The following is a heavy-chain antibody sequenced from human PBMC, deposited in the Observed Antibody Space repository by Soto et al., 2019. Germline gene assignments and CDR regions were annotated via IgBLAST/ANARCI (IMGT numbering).Heavy chain of an antibody. CDR2: IYLTGST. CDR3: ARVWGALAPVAGWFGP. Sequence: QVQLQESGPGLVKPSGTLSLTCAVSNGSITSGNWWSWFRLPPGKGREWMGDIYLTGSTNYNPALRSRVIISVDKSQLSFSMGLSAVTAADTAVYFCARVWGALAPVAGWFGPWGRGFLVSVSS. CDR1: NGSITSGNW. J-gene: IGHJ5*02. D-gene: IGHD3-16*01. V-gene: IGHV4-4*02.